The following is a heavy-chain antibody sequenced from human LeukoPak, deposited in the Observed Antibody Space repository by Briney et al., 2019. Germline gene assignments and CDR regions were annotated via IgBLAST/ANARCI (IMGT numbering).Heavy chain of an antibody. D-gene: IGHD3/OR15-3a*01. J-gene: IGHJ4*02. V-gene: IGHV4-59*08. CDR1: GGSFRSYY. CDR3: ARLWTNQMYHFDY. CDR2: IYCTGST. Sequence: SETLSLTCTVSGGSFRSYYWSWIRQTPGKGLGWIGYIYCTGSTDYNPSLESRVTISLDTSKNRFSLKLSSVTAADTAVYYCARLWTNQMYHFDYWGQGTLVTVSS.